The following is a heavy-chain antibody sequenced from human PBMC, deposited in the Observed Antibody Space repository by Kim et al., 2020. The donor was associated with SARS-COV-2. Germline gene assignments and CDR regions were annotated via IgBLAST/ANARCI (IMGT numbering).Heavy chain of an antibody. CDR3: AREGHEGGYLT. D-gene: IGHD3-22*01. V-gene: IGHV1-3*01. J-gene: IGHJ3*01. Sequence: YSQKFQRRVTITRDTSASTAYMELNSLRSEDTALYYCAREGHEGGYLTWGQGTMVTVSS.